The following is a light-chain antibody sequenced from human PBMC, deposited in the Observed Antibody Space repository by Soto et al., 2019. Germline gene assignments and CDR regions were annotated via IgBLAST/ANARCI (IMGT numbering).Light chain of an antibody. CDR3: QQTYRNPVT. CDR2: AAS. J-gene: IGKJ4*02. V-gene: IGKV1-39*01. Sequence: DIQMTQSPSSLSASVGDRVIMTCRAGQSISKYLNWYQQKPGKAPKLLVSAASSLQSGVPSRFSGSGSGTDFTLTINNLQPEDFATYSCQQTYRNPVTFGGGTKVEI. CDR1: QSISKY.